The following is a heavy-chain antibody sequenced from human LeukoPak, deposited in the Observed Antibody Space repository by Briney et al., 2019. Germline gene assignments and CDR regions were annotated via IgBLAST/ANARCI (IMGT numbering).Heavy chain of an antibody. J-gene: IGHJ6*03. CDR3: ARQLEYISSWYVGYYYYYMDV. D-gene: IGHD6-13*01. CDR2: ISYDGSNK. Sequence: GRSLRLSCAASGFTFSSYAMHWVRQAPGKGLEWVAVISYDGSNKYYADSVEGQFTISRDKYKNTLYLQMNNMRAEDTAVYYCARQLEYISSWYVGYYYYYMDVWGKGTTVTVSS. CDR1: GFTFSSYA. V-gene: IGHV3-30*04.